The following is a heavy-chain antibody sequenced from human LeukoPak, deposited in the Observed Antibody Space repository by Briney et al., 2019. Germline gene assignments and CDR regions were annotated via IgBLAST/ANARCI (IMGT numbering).Heavy chain of an antibody. V-gene: IGHV1-8*01. CDR3: ARDTRTVDGMDV. J-gene: IGHJ6*02. CDR1: GYTFTSYD. CDR2: MNPNSGNT. Sequence: ASVKVSCKASGYTFTSYDINWVRQATGQGLEWMGWMNPNSGNTGYAQKFQGRVTMTRNTSISTAYMELSSLRSEDTAVYYCARDTRTVDGMDVWGQGTTVTVSS. D-gene: IGHD2-2*01.